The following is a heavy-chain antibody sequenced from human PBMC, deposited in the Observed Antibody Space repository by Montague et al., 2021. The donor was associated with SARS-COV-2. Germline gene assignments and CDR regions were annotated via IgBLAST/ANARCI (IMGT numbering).Heavy chain of an antibody. CDR1: GFPFSSYW. CDR2: IKEDGSDK. D-gene: IGHD2-2*01. V-gene: IGHV3-7*01. J-gene: IGHJ5*02. Sequence: SRRLSFAASGFPFSSYWMTWVRQAPGKGLEWVANIKEDGSDKYYVDSVKGRFTISRDNAKNSLYLQMNSLRAEDTAMYYCARLKYTTSGGNWLDPWGQGTLVTVSP. CDR3: ARLKYTTSGGNWLDP.